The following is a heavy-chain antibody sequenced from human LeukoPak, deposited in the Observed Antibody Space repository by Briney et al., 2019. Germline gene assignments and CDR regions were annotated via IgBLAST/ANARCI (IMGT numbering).Heavy chain of an antibody. J-gene: IGHJ4*02. CDR2: IFHTGST. Sequence: SETLSLTCAVSGGSISSSTWWTWVRHIPGKGLDWIGEIFHTGSTNYNPSLKSRVTISVDKSKNQFSLKLSSVTAADTAVYYCASCSSGSWYFDYWGQGTLVTVSS. V-gene: IGHV4-4*02. D-gene: IGHD6-19*01. CDR1: GGSISSSTW. CDR3: ASCSSGSWYFDY.